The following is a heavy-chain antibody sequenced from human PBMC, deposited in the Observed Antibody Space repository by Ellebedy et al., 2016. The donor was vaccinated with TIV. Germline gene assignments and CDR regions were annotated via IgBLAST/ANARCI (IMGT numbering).Heavy chain of an antibody. D-gene: IGHD6-19*01. V-gene: IGHV3-7*01. CDR1: GFSFNIYW. CDR3: ARDQWLGRAYYFDS. J-gene: IGHJ4*02. Sequence: GESLKISCAASGFSFNIYWMSWARQAPGKGLEWVANIKQDGSEKYYVDSVKGRFSISRDNAKNSLYVQMNSLTDEDTAVYYCARDQWLGRAYYFDSWGQGTLVTVSS. CDR2: IKQDGSEK.